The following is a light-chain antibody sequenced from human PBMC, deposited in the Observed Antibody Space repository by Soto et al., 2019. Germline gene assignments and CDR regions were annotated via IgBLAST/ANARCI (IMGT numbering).Light chain of an antibody. J-gene: IGLJ1*01. V-gene: IGLV2-14*01. CDR3: TSYTSTSTPYV. CDR2: DVY. Sequence: ALTQPASVSGSPGQSITISCAGTSSDVGRYTYVSWSQQHPGKAPKLIIYDVYNRPSGVSNRFSGSKSGNTASLTISGLQAEDEADYYCTSYTSTSTPYVFGGGLKVTVL. CDR1: SSDVGRYTY.